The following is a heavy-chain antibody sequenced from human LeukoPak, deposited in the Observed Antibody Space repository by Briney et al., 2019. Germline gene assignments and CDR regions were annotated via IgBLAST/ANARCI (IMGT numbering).Heavy chain of an antibody. CDR2: ISTYNGNT. CDR3: ARGRGSTSRY. D-gene: IGHD5-12*01. Sequence: GASLKVSCKASGYTFTSYGITWVRQAPGQGLEWMGWISTYNGNTNYAQNLQGRVTMTTDTSTSTAYMDLRSLRSDDTAVYYCARGRGSTSRYWGQGTLVTVSS. CDR1: GYTFTSYG. V-gene: IGHV1-18*01. J-gene: IGHJ4*02.